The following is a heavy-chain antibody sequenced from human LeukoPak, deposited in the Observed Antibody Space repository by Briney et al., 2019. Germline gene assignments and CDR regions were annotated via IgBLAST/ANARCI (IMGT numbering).Heavy chain of an antibody. D-gene: IGHD2-2*01. CDR2: ISYDGSNK. CDR1: GFTFSSYA. Sequence: PGRSLRLSCAASGFTFSSYAMHWVRQAPGKGLEWVAVISYDGSNKYYADSVKGRFTISRDNSKNTLYLQMNSLRAEDTAVYYCARGWVIVVVPAAMDYWGQGTLVTVSS. CDR3: ARGWVIVVVPAAMDY. V-gene: IGHV3-30-3*01. J-gene: IGHJ4*02.